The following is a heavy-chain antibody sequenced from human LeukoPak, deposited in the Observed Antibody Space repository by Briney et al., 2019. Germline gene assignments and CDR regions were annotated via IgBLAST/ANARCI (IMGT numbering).Heavy chain of an antibody. Sequence: GSLRLSCAASGFTFSSYWMHWIRQPPGKGLEWIGYIYYSGSTNYNPSLKSRVTISVDTSKNQFSLKLSSVTAADTAVYYCARGGIQLWRSYYYYMDVWGKGTTVTVSS. CDR3: ARGGIQLWRSYYYYMDV. J-gene: IGHJ6*03. CDR1: GFTFSSYW. D-gene: IGHD5-18*01. CDR2: IYYSGST. V-gene: IGHV4-59*01.